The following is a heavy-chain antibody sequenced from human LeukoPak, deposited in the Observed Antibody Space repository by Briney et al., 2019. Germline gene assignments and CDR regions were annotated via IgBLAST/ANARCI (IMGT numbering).Heavy chain of an antibody. CDR3: AKERLANPGWDLDC. CDR2: IGGSGGTT. Sequence: GGSLRLSCAASGFTFSSFAMSWVRQAPGKGLEWVSAIGGSGGTTYYADSVKGRFTISRDNSKNTLYLQMNSLRAEDTAVYYCAKERLANPGWDLDCWGQGTLVTVSS. J-gene: IGHJ4*02. D-gene: IGHD6-19*01. V-gene: IGHV3-23*01. CDR1: GFTFSSFA.